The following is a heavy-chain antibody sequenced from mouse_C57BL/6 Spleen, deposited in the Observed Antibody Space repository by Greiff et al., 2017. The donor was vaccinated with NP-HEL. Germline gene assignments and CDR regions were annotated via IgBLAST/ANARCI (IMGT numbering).Heavy chain of an antibody. D-gene: IGHD1-1*01. V-gene: IGHV1-15*01. CDR1: GYTFTDYE. J-gene: IGHJ1*03. Sequence: QVQLQQSGAELVRPGASVTLSCKASGYTFTDYEMHWVKQTPVHGLEWIGAIDPETGGTAYNQKFKGKAILTADKSSSTAYMELRSLTSEDSAVYYCTSPGSSRWYFDVWGTGTTVTVSS. CDR2: IDPETGGT. CDR3: TSPGSSRWYFDV.